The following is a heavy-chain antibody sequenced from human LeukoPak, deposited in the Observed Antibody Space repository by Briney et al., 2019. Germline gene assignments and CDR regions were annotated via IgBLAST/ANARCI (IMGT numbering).Heavy chain of an antibody. Sequence: GGSLRLSCAASGFTVSSNYMSWVRQAPGKGLEWVSVIYSGGSTYYADSVKGRFTISRDNSKNTLYLQMNSLRAEDTAVYYGTREYSQDDTFDIWGQGTMVTVSS. CDR1: GFTVSSNY. CDR2: IYSGGST. D-gene: IGHD6-6*01. J-gene: IGHJ3*02. CDR3: TREYSQDDTFDI. V-gene: IGHV3-66*02.